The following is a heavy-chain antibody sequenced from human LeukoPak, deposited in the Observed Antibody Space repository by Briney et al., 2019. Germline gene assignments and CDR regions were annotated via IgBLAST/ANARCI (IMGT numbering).Heavy chain of an antibody. Sequence: GGSLRLSCAASGFDFHNYVIHWVRQAPGKGLEWVAVISYDVNIKYHADSVKGRFTISRDSSSKTVYLQMNSLRTEDTAVYYCVREGYYDSGRSPTFYFDYWGQGTLVTVSS. CDR2: ISYDVNIK. D-gene: IGHD3-10*01. CDR1: GFDFHNYV. J-gene: IGHJ4*02. V-gene: IGHV3-30-3*01. CDR3: VREGYYDSGRSPTFYFDY.